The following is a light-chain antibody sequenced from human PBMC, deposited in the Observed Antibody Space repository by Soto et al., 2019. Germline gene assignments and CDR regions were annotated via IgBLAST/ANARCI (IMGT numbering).Light chain of an antibody. CDR2: LAS. V-gene: IGKV2-28*01. CDR3: MRALHSPPA. CDR1: QSLLHSDGHCY. Sequence: VMTQSPLSLPVTPGEPASISCRSSQSLLHSDGHCYLDWYLQKPGQSPQLLLYLASNRASGDHARFSVSGSGTDFPLIISRVAAEDVGVYLRMRALHSPPAFGGGTKVEIK. J-gene: IGKJ4*01.